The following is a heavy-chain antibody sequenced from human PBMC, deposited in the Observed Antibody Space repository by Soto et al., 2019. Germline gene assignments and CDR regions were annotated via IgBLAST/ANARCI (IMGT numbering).Heavy chain of an antibody. CDR2: IDAGNGNT. J-gene: IGHJ5*02. V-gene: IGHV1-3*01. CDR3: AGEDRNWFDP. Sequence: QVQLVQSGAEVKKPGASVKVSCKASGYTFTTYAMHWVRQAPGQRLEWMGWIDAGNGNTKYSQKVQGRVTITRDTSASTVYMELSSLRSEDTAVYYCAGEDRNWFDPWGQGTLVTVSS. CDR1: GYTFTTYA. D-gene: IGHD2-15*01.